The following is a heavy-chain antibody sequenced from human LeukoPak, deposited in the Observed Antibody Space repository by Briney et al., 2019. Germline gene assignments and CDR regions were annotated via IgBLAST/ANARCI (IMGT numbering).Heavy chain of an antibody. CDR2: IWYDGSNK. Sequence: GGSLRLSCAASGFTFSSYGMHWVRQAPGKGLEWVAIIWYDGSNKYYADSVKGRFTISRDNSKNTLYPQMNSLRAEDTAVYYCARDEYGSSGSYYPSDGMDVWGQGTTVTVSS. CDR1: GFTFSSYG. J-gene: IGHJ6*02. V-gene: IGHV3-33*01. CDR3: ARDEYGSSGSYYPSDGMDV. D-gene: IGHD3-10*01.